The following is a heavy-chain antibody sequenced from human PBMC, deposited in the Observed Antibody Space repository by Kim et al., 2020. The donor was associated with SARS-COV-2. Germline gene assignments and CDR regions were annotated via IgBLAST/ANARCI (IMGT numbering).Heavy chain of an antibody. D-gene: IGHD6-6*01. Sequence: GGSLRLSCAASGFTFSNAWMSWVRQAPGKGLEWVGRIKSKTDGGPTDYAAPVKGRFTISRDDSKNTLYLQMNSLETEDTAVYYCTTEPLGSSPYFDYWG. CDR2: IKSKTDGGPT. CDR1: GFTFSNAW. CDR3: TTEPLGSSPYFDY. J-gene: IGHJ4*01. V-gene: IGHV3-15*01.